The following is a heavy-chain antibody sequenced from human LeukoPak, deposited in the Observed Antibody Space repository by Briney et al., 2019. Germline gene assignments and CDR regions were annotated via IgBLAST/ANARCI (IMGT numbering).Heavy chain of an antibody. CDR1: GYTFTGYY. J-gene: IGHJ6*03. CDR2: TNPNSGGT. CDR3: ARSEYCSSTSCYYEGQGRYHYMDV. D-gene: IGHD2-2*01. V-gene: IGHV1-2*02. Sequence: ASVKVSCKASGYTFTGYYMHWVRQAPGQGLEWMGWTNPNSGGTNYAQKFQGRVTMTRDTSISTAYMELSRLRSDDTAVYYCARSEYCSSTSCYYEGQGRYHYMDVWGKGTTVTVSS.